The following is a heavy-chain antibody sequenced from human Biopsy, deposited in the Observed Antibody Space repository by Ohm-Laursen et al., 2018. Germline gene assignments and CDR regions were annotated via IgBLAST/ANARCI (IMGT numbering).Heavy chain of an antibody. CDR2: FYYSGST. J-gene: IGHJ4*02. Sequence: SLTCNVSGDSISTYYWSWIRQPPGKGLEWIGNFYYSGSTNYNPSLKSRITMSLDRSKSQVSLRMNSVTAADTAVYYCARARIKTSGVLIPETYYFDSWGQGTLVTVSS. CDR3: ARARIKTSGVLIPETYYFDS. V-gene: IGHV4-59*01. CDR1: GDSISTYY. D-gene: IGHD3-3*01.